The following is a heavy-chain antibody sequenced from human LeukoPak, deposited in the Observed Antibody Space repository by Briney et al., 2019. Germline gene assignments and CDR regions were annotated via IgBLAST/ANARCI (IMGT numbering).Heavy chain of an antibody. CDR2: INPNSGGT. CDR3: ARDTIQLWSKGGFNY. Sequence: ASVKVSCKASGYTFTDYYMHWVRQAPGQGLEWMGWINPNSGGTNYAQKFQGRVTMTRDTSITTAYMELSRLRSDDTAVYYCARDTIQLWSKGGFNYWGQGTLVTVSS. V-gene: IGHV1-2*02. CDR1: GYTFTDYY. J-gene: IGHJ4*02. D-gene: IGHD5-18*01.